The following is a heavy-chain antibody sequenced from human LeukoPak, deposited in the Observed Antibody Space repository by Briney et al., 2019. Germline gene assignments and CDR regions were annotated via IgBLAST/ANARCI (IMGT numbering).Heavy chain of an antibody. J-gene: IGHJ1*01. CDR1: GFTFRGYA. Sequence: GGSLRLSCGASGFTFRGYAMSWVRQAPGKGLEWVSGISESSRFIHHADSVKGRFTISRDDSTNTLHLQMNSLKAEDTAVYYCAKSAYAGYDWGYMGQSWGQGTLVTVSS. D-gene: IGHD5-12*01. V-gene: IGHV3-23*01. CDR3: AKSAYAGYDWGYMGQS. CDR2: ISESSRFI.